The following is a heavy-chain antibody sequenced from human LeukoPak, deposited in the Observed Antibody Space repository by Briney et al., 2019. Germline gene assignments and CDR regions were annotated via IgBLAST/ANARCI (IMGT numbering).Heavy chain of an antibody. J-gene: IGHJ5*02. CDR2: IYYSGST. CDR3: ARGHFNERFGYTTWFDT. CDR1: GGSISSSSYY. V-gene: IGHV4-39*07. D-gene: IGHD1-1*01. Sequence: PSETLSLTCTVSGGSISSSSYYWGWIRQPPGKGLEWIGSIYYSGSTYYNPSLKSRVTISVDTSKNQFSLKLSSVTAADTAVYYCARGHFNERFGYTTWFDTWGQGTPVTVSS.